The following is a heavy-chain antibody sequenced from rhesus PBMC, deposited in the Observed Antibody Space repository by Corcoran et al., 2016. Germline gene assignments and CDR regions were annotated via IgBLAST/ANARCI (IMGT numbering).Heavy chain of an antibody. V-gene: IGHV3S5*01. CDR2: NNRGGGYT. CDR1: GFTFSSYG. J-gene: IGHJ4*01. Sequence: EVQLVETGGGLVQPGGSLKLSCAAAGFTFSSYGMSWVRQAQGKGLEWVAGNNRGGGYTYYADSVKGRFTISRDNSRNTLSLQMNSLRAEDTAVYYCAKDFRIGAAGYYFDFWGQGVLVTVSS. D-gene: IGHD6-31*01. CDR3: AKDFRIGAAGYYFDF.